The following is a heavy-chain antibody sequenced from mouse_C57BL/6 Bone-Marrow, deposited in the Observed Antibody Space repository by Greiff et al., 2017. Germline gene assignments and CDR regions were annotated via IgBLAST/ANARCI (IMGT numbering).Heavy chain of an antibody. CDR2: INPNNGGT. J-gene: IGHJ4*01. CDR1: GYTFTDYY. V-gene: IGHV1-26*01. CDR3: ARRRSHYAMDY. Sequence: VQLQQSGPELVKPGASVKISCKASGYTFTDYYMNWVKQSHGKSLEWIGDINPNNGGTSYNQKFKGKATLTVDKSSSTAYMELRSLTSEDSAVYYCARRRSHYAMDYWGQGTSVTVSS.